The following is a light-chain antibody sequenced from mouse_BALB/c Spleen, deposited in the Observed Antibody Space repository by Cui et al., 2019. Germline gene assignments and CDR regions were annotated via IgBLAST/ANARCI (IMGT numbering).Light chain of an antibody. CDR1: SSVSSSY. CDR2: STS. V-gene: IGKV4-74*01. CDR3: HQYHRSPFT. J-gene: IGKJ4*01. Sequence: QIVLTQSPAIMSASLGERVTMTCTASSSVSSSYLHWYQQKPRSSPKLLIYSTSNLASGVPARFSGSGSGTSYSLTISSMEAEDAATYYCHQYHRSPFTFGSGTKLEIK.